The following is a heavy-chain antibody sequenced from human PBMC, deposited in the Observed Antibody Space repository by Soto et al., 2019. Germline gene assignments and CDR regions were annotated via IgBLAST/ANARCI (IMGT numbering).Heavy chain of an antibody. V-gene: IGHV1-18*01. CDR2: ISAYNGNT. CDR1: GSTFTSYG. D-gene: IGHD6-13*01. CDR3: ARAPRSSWYAP. Sequence: QVQLGQSGAEVKKPGASVKVSCKASGSTFTSYGISWVRLAAGQGLEWMGWISAYNGNTNYAQKLKGRVTMTTDTSTRTAYVVLRSLGSDDTAVYSCARAPRSSWYAPLGHGTLVTVSS. J-gene: IGHJ5*02.